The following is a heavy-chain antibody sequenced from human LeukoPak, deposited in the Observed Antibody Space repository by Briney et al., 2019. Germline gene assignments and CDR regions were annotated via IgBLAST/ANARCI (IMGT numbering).Heavy chain of an antibody. CDR2: ISHSGTT. J-gene: IGHJ4*02. D-gene: IGHD3-22*01. CDR1: GGSISNTGDY. Sequence: SESLSLTCTVSGGSISNTGDYWVWIRQSPGKGLEWIGTISHSGTTYSNPSLTGRVTISADTSKNQFSLRLTSVTAAEVAVYFCERHTSIIVINSWGQGTLVSVSS. CDR3: ERHTSIIVINS. V-gene: IGHV4-39*01.